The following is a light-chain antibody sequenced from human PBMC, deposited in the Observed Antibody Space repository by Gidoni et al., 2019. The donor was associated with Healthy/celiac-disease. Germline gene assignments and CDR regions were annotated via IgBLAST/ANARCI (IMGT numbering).Light chain of an antibody. CDR2: DAS. CDR1: QSVSIY. J-gene: IGKJ4*01. CDR3: QQRSNWPLT. V-gene: IGKV3-11*01. Sequence: EIVLPHSPATLSLSPGERATLSCRASQSVSIYLAWYQQKPGQAPRLLIYDASNRATGIPARFSGSGSGTDFTLTISSLEPEDFAVYYCQQRSNWPLTFXGXTKVEIK.